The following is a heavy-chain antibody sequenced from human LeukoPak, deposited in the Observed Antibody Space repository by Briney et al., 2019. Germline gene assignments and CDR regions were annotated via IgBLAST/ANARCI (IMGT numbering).Heavy chain of an antibody. CDR2: ISSSGSTI. D-gene: IGHD4-17*01. CDR3: ARASGYGDYVGAFDI. CDR1: GFTFSSYS. J-gene: IGHJ3*02. V-gene: IGHV3-48*04. Sequence: GGSLRLSCAASGFTFSSYSMNWVRQAPGKGLEWVSYISSSGSTIYYADSVKGRFTISRDNAKNSLYLQMNSLRAEDTAVYYCARASGYGDYVGAFDIWGQGTMVTVSS.